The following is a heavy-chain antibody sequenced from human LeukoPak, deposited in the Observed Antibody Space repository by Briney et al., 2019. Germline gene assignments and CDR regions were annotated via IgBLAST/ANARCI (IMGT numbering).Heavy chain of an antibody. CDR1: GYTFTGYY. CDR3: ARGGGLWGYYYYMDV. V-gene: IGHV1-2*02. J-gene: IGHJ6*03. CDR2: INPNSGGT. D-gene: IGHD3-16*01. Sequence: ASVKVSCKASGYTFTGYYMHWVRQAPGQGLEWMGWINPNSGGTNYAQKFQGRVTMTRDTSISTAYMELSGLRSDDTAVYYCARGGGLWGYYYYMDVWGKGTTVTISS.